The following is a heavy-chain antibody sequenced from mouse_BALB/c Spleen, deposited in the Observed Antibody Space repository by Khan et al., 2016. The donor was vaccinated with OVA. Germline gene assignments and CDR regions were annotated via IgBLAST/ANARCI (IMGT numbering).Heavy chain of an antibody. J-gene: IGHJ2*01. V-gene: IGHV3-2*02. D-gene: IGHD2-14*01. CDR1: AYSITSDYA. CDR2: ISYSGSP. CDR3: ACIRFYDRYSFFDY. Sequence: EVQLVESGPGLVKPSQSLSLTCTVTAYSITSDYAWTWIRQFPGNKLEWMGYISYSGSPSYNPSLKSRISITRDTSKHQFFLQLISVTTEDTATYYCACIRFYDRYSFFDYWGQGTTLTVSS.